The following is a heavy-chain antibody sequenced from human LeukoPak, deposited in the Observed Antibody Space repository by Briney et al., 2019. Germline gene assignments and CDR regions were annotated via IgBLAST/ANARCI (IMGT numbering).Heavy chain of an antibody. Sequence: PGGSLRPSCAASGFTVSSNYMSWVRRAPGKGLEXVSVISSGGSTYYEDSVKGRFTISRDNSKNTLYLEMHSLRAEDTAVYYCARDSGGSGTLYDYWGQGTLVTVSS. D-gene: IGHD3-10*01. CDR2: ISSGGST. CDR3: ARDSGGSGTLYDY. V-gene: IGHV3-66*01. CDR1: GFTVSSNY. J-gene: IGHJ4*02.